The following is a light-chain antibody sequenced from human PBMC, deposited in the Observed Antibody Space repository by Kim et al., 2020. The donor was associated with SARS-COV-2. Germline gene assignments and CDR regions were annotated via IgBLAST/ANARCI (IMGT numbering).Light chain of an antibody. CDR1: SSTIGSNT. CDR3: AAWDDSLNGVG. CDR2: KNN. V-gene: IGLV1-44*01. J-gene: IGLJ2*01. Sequence: QSVLTQPPSASGTPGQRVTISCSGSSSTIGSNTVNWYQQLPGTAPKLLIYKNNQRPSGVPDRFSGSKSGTSGSLAISGLQAEDEAEYYCAAWDDSLNGVGFGEGTQLTVL.